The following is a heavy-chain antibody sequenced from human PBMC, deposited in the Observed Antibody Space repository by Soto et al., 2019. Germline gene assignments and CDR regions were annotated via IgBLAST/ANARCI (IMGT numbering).Heavy chain of an antibody. CDR1: GFTVSSNY. CDR2: IYSGGST. CDR3: ARLLLGDIVLVGENWFDP. Sequence: PGGSLRLSCAASGFTVSSNYMSWVRQAPGKGLEWVSVIYSGGSTYYADSVKGRFTISRDNSKNTLYLQMNSLRAEDTAVYYCARLLLGDIVLVGENWFDPWGQGTLVTVSS. D-gene: IGHD2-2*01. J-gene: IGHJ5*02. V-gene: IGHV3-53*01.